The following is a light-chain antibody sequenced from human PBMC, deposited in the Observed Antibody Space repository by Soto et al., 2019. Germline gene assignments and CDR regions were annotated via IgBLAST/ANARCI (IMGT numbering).Light chain of an antibody. CDR2: EVS. V-gene: IGLV2-23*02. Sequence: QSALTHPASVSGSPGQSITISCTGTSSDVEIYNFVSWYQQHPGRAPKFVIYEVSKRPSGISNRFSGSKSGNTASLTISGLQPEDEADYYCCSYASNSAYVFGTGTKVTVL. CDR3: CSYASNSAYV. CDR1: SSDVEIYNF. J-gene: IGLJ1*01.